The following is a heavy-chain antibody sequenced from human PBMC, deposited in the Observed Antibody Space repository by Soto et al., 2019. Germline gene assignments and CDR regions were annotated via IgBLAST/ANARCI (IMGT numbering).Heavy chain of an antibody. V-gene: IGHV4-39*01. D-gene: IGHD4-17*01. CDR3: ANSYGDYVSY. Sequence: SETLSLTCTVSGGSISSSTYYWGWIRQPPGKGLEWIGSIYYSGSTYYNPSLKSRVTISVDTSKNQFSLKLSSVTAADTAVYYCANSYGDYVSYWGQGTLVTVPQ. CDR1: GGSISSSTYY. J-gene: IGHJ4*02. CDR2: IYYSGST.